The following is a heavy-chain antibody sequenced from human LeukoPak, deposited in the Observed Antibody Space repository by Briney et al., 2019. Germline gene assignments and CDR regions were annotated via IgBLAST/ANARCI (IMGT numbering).Heavy chain of an antibody. D-gene: IGHD3-10*01. CDR1: GGSFSGYY. CDR3: ARGAGSGSRSSLGAEYFQH. CDR2: INHSGST. Sequence: SETLSLTCAVYGGSFSGYYWSWIRQPPGKGLEWIGEINHSGSTNYNPSLKSRVTLSVDTSKNQFSLKLTSVTAADTAVYYCARGAGSGSRSSLGAEYFQHWGQGTLVTVSS. J-gene: IGHJ1*01. V-gene: IGHV4-34*01.